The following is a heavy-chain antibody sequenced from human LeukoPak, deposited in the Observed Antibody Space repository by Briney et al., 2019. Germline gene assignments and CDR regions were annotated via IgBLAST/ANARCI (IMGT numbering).Heavy chain of an antibody. V-gene: IGHV3-74*01. J-gene: IGHJ5*02. Sequence: GGSLRLSCAASGFTFSSYWIHWVRQAPGKGLVWVSRINSDGSSPNYADSVKGRFTISSDNAKNTLYLQMNSLRAEDTAVYYCAVTLRDQPDSNWFDPWGQGTLVTVSS. D-gene: IGHD2-21*02. CDR3: AVTLRDQPDSNWFDP. CDR1: GFTFSSYW. CDR2: INSDGSSP.